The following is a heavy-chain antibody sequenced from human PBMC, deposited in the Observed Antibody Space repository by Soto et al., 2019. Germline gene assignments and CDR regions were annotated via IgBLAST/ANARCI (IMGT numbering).Heavy chain of an antibody. D-gene: IGHD6-13*01. CDR3: AKVGQQLVFFYFDY. J-gene: IGHJ4*02. CDR1: GFTFSSYA. Sequence: GGSLRLSCAASGFTFSSYAMSWVRQAPGKGLEWVSAISGSGGSTYYADSVKDRFTISRDNSKNTLYLQMNSLRAEDTAVYYCAKVGQQLVFFYFDYWGQGTLVTVSS. CDR2: ISGSGGST. V-gene: IGHV3-23*01.